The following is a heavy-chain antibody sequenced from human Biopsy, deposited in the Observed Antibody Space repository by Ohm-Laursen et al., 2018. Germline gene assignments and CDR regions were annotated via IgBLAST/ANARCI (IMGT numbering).Heavy chain of an antibody. V-gene: IGHV4-59*01. J-gene: IGHJ2*01. CDR1: GVSISSYY. CDR3: ARDRKYYTDRTVPGYFDL. D-gene: IGHD3-22*01. CDR2: VYYTGST. Sequence: TLSLTSTASGVSISSYYWSWFRQPPGQGLEWIGYVYYTGSTDCNPSLQSRVTISVYSSKNHFSLRLRSVTPADTAISYCARDRKYYTDRTVPGYFDLWGRGTLVTVSS.